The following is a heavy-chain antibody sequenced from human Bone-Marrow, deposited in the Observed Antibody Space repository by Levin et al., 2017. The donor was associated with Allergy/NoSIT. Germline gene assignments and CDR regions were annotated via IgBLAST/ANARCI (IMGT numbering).Heavy chain of an antibody. V-gene: IGHV3-30*18. Sequence: GESLKISCAASGFTFSSYGMHWVRQAPGKGLEWVAVISYDGSNKYYADSVKGRFTISRDNSKNTLYLQMNSLRAEDTAVYYCAKDQDYAVLDYWGQGTLVTVSS. J-gene: IGHJ4*02. CDR3: AKDQDYAVLDY. CDR1: GFTFSSYG. D-gene: IGHD4-17*01. CDR2: ISYDGSNK.